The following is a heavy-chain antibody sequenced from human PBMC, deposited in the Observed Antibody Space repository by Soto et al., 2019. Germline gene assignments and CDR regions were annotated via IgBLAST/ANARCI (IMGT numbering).Heavy chain of an antibody. V-gene: IGHV1-2*04. CDR3: ARGYSSSWYTYYYYYLDV. CDR1: GYPFAGYY. D-gene: IGHD6-13*01. Sequence: ASVRVSGKPFGYPFAGYYMHWVRQAPGQGLEWMGWINPNSGGTNYAQKFQGWVTMTRDTSISTAYMELSRLRSDDTAVYYCARGYSSSWYTYYYYYLDVWGKGTTVTVSS. J-gene: IGHJ6*03. CDR2: INPNSGGT.